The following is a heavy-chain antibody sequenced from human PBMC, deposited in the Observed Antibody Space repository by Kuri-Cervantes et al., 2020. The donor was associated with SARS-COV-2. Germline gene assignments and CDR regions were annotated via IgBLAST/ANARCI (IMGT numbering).Heavy chain of an antibody. V-gene: IGHV1-69*04. CDR2: IIPILGIA. D-gene: IGHD3-10*01. CDR3: ARALGGGSGSYPPTFYYYGMDV. J-gene: IGHJ6*02. CDR1: GGTFSSYA. Sequence: SVKVSCKSSGGTFSSYAISWVRQAPGQGLEWMGGIIPILGIANYAQRFQGRVTITADKSTSTAYMEVSSLRSEDTAVYYCARALGGGSGSYPPTFYYYGMDVWGQGTTVTVSS.